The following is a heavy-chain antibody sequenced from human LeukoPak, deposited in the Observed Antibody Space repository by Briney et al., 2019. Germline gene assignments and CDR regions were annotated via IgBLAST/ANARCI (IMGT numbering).Heavy chain of an antibody. V-gene: IGHV1-3*01. J-gene: IGHJ3*02. Sequence: ASVKVSCKASGYTFTSYAMHWVRQAPGHSLKWLGWINAGTGNAKSSQKFQGRVTITRDTSASTAYMELSSLRSEDTAVYYCARRPSPPDAFDIWGQGTVVIVSS. CDR2: INAGTGNA. CDR1: GYTFTSYA. CDR3: ARRPSPPDAFDI.